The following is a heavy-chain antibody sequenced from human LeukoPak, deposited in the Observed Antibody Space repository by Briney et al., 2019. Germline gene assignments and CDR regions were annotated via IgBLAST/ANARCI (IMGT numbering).Heavy chain of an antibody. V-gene: IGHV4-34*01. D-gene: IGHD6-19*01. Sequence: SETLSLTCAVYGGSFSGYYWSWIRQPPGKGLEWIGEINHSGSTNYNPSLKSRVTISVDTSKNQFSLKLSSVTAADTAVYYCARDRGIAVAGTHYYYMDVWGKGTTVTVSS. J-gene: IGHJ6*03. CDR2: INHSGST. CDR1: GGSFSGYY. CDR3: ARDRGIAVAGTHYYYMDV.